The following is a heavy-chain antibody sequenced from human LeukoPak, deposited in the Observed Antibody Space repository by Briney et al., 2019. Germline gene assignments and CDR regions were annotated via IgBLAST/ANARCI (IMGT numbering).Heavy chain of an antibody. CDR1: GYSFSSFW. V-gene: IGHV5-51*01. CDR2: IYPGDSDT. J-gene: IGHJ4*01. Sequence: GESLKISCKGSGYSFSSFWLAWVRQIPGKGLEWMGIIYPGDSDTRYSPSFQGQVTISADKSSSTAYLQWSSRKASDTAVYYCARRVATSTYYFDFWGQGTLVTVSS. D-gene: IGHD5-12*01. CDR3: ARRVATSTYYFDF.